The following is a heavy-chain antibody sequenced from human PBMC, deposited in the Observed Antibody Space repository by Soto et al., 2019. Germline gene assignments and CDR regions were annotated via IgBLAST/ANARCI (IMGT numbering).Heavy chain of an antibody. CDR2: IYYSGST. V-gene: IGHV4-39*01. CDR1: GGSISSSSYY. Sequence: KPSEILSLTCTVSGGSISSSSYYWGWIRQPPGKGLEWIGSIYYSGSTYYNPSLKSRFTISVDTSKNQFSLKLSSVTAADTAVYYCASSSLSRYYFDYWGQGTLVTVSS. J-gene: IGHJ4*02. CDR3: ASSSLSRYYFDY. D-gene: IGHD6-6*01.